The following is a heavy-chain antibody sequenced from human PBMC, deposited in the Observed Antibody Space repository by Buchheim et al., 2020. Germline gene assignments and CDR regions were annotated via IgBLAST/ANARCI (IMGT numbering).Heavy chain of an antibody. V-gene: IGHV3-23*01. J-gene: IGHJ6*02. Sequence: EVQLLESGGGLVQPGGSLRLSCAASGFTFSSYAMSWVRQAPGKGLEWVSAISGSGGSTYYADSVKGRFTISRDNSKNTLYLQMNSLRAEDTAVYYCAKDHPGSRHLAMVRGVTPYYYGMDVWGQGTT. CDR2: ISGSGGST. CDR1: GFTFSSYA. CDR3: AKDHPGSRHLAMVRGVTPYYYGMDV. D-gene: IGHD3-10*01.